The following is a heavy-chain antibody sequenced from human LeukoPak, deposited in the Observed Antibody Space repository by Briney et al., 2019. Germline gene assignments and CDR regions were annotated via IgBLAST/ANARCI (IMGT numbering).Heavy chain of an antibody. Sequence: PSETLSLTCTVSGASISSSSYYWGWIRQPPGKGLEWIGYIYYSGSTNYNPSLKSRVTISVDTSKNQFSLKLSSVTAADTAVYYCARGYSSSWYRHYYYMDVWGKGATVTISS. CDR3: ARGYSSSWYRHYYYMDV. D-gene: IGHD6-13*01. CDR1: GASISSSSYY. J-gene: IGHJ6*03. V-gene: IGHV4-61*05. CDR2: IYYSGST.